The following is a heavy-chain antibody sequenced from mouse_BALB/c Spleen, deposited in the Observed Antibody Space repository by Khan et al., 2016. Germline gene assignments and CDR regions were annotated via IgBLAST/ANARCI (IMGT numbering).Heavy chain of an antibody. CDR1: GFSLTGFS. Sequence: VQLQESGPGLVAPSQSLSITCTVSGFSLTGFSVNWVRQPPGKALEWLGMIWGDGSTDYNSGLKSRLSFSKDDSKSQVFLKMNSLQTDDTARYFCASYYDYGGWFAYWGQGTLVTVSA. V-gene: IGHV2-6-7*01. CDR2: IWGDGST. CDR3: ASYYDYGGWFAY. J-gene: IGHJ3*01. D-gene: IGHD2-4*01.